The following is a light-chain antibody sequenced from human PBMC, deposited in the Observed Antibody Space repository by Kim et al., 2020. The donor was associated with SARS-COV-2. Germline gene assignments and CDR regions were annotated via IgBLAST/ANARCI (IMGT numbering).Light chain of an antibody. CDR2: AAS. Sequence: ATINSPAHLSVFYRSYNKNYFAWYQQKPRQPPKLLIYAASTRESVVPDRFSGSGSGTDFTLTISSLQAEDVAVYYCQQYFCTPPSFGGGTKVDIK. CDR1: LSVFYRSYNKNY. V-gene: IGKV4-1*01. CDR3: QQYFCTPPS. J-gene: IGKJ4*01.